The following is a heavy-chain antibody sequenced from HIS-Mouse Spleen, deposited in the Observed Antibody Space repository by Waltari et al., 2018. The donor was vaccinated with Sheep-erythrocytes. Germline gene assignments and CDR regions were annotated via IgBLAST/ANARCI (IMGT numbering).Heavy chain of an antibody. J-gene: IGHJ4*02. CDR3: TTEGVGDY. Sequence: EVQLVESGGGLVKPGGSLRLSCAASGFTFSNAWMRWVRQAPGNVLEGVGQIKSKPDGGTKDYAAPVKGRFTISRDDSKNTLYLQMNSLKTEDTAVYYCTTEGVGDYWGQGTLVTVSS. D-gene: IGHD1-26*01. CDR1: GFTFSNAW. V-gene: IGHV3-15*01. CDR2: IKSKPDGGTK.